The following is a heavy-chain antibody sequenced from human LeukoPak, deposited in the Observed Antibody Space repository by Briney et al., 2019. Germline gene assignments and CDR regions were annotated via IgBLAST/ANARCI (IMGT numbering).Heavy chain of an antibody. CDR3: ARSIAAAGGEFDY. Sequence: GGSLRLSCAASGFTFSSYWMSWVRQAPGKGLEWVANIKQDGSEKYYVDSVKGRFTISRDNAKNSLYLRMNSLRAEDTAVYYCARSIAAAGGEFDYWGQGTLVTVSS. D-gene: IGHD6-13*01. CDR1: GFTFSSYW. CDR2: IKQDGSEK. J-gene: IGHJ4*02. V-gene: IGHV3-7*01.